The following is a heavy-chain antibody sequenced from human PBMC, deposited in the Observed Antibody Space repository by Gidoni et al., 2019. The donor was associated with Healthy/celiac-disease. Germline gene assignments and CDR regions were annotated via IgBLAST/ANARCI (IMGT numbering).Heavy chain of an antibody. D-gene: IGHD6-19*01. J-gene: IGHJ3*02. V-gene: IGHV3-33*01. Sequence: QGQLVESGGGVVQQGRARRLSCAAAGFPSSSYGLNWVRQAPGKGLEWVAVIWYDGCNQYSADSVKGRFPISSANSKNTLYLQMNRLRAEDTAVYYCAAGIAVAGRGDAFDIWGQGTMVTVSS. CDR1: GFPSSSYG. CDR2: IWYDGCNQ. CDR3: AAGIAVAGRGDAFDI.